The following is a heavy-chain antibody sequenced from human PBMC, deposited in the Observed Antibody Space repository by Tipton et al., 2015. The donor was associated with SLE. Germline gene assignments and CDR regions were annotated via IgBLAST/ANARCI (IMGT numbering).Heavy chain of an antibody. CDR3: ARDYGYCSSTSCYPWYFDL. CDR2: ISAYNGNT. V-gene: IGHV1-18*01. CDR1: GYTFTSYG. Sequence: QLVQSGAEVKKPGASVKVSCKASGYTFTSYGISWVRQAPGQGLEWMGWISAYNGNTNYAQKLQGRVTMTTDTSTSTAYMELRSLRSDDTAVYYCARDYGYCSSTSCYPWYFDLWGRGTLVTVSS. D-gene: IGHD2-2*01. J-gene: IGHJ2*01.